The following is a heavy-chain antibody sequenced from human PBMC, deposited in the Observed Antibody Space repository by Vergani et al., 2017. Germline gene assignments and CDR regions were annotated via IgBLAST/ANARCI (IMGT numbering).Heavy chain of an antibody. CDR3: GRGSDNYN. CDR1: GFTFSSHA. CDR2: IKNTGDST. V-gene: IGHV3-23*01. Sequence: EVQLLQSEGAVVQPGGSLRLSCVASGFTFSSHAMSWVRQGHGQGLELVSSIKNTGDSTHYADSVKGRFTISRDNSKNTLYLQMNRLRVEDTAVYYCGRGSDNYNWGQGTLVTVSS. J-gene: IGHJ4*02. D-gene: IGHD5-24*01.